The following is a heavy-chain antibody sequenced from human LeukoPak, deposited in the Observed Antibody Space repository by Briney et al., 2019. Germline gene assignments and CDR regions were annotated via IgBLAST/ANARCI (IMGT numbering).Heavy chain of an antibody. CDR2: IYYSVST. CDR1: GGSISSSSYY. CDR3: ARSDTAMVPLDY. V-gene: IGHV4-39*01. Sequence: PSETLSLTCTVSGGSISSSSYYWGWIRQPPGKGLEWIGSIYYSVSTYYNPSLKSRVTIAVDTSKNQFSLKLSSVTAADTAVYYCARSDTAMVPLDYWGQGTLVTVSS. J-gene: IGHJ4*02. D-gene: IGHD5-18*01.